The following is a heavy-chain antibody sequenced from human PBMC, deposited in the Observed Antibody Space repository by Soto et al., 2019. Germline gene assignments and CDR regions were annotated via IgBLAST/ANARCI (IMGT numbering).Heavy chain of an antibody. D-gene: IGHD6-19*01. J-gene: IGHJ4*02. CDR1: GDSISSYY. V-gene: IGHV4-59*01. CDR3: ASSVAVARHFDX. Sequence: SDTLSLTCTVSGDSISSYYWSWIRQPPGKGLEWIVYIYYSGSTNYNPSLKSRVTISVDTSKNQFSLKLSSVTAADTAVYYCASSVAVARHFDXWGQGTLFTVSX. CDR2: IYYSGST.